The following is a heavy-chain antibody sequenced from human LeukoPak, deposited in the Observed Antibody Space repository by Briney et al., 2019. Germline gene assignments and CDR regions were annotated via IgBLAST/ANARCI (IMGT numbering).Heavy chain of an antibody. D-gene: IGHD5-18*01. Sequence: AGYLSLSCAASGFMFSSNGMHWVPPAPGQGLEGVAIIRCDGSNKSYVDSVKGRFTISRDNSKNTLYLQVNSLRVEDTAVYYCARDRVMFYTAGAFDYWGQGTLVTVSS. CDR1: GFMFSSNG. CDR3: ARDRVMFYTAGAFDY. V-gene: IGHV3-33*01. J-gene: IGHJ4*02. CDR2: IRCDGSNK.